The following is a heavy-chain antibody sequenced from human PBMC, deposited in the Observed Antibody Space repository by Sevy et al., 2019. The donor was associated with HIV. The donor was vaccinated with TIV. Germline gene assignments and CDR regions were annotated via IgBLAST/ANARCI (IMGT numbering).Heavy chain of an antibody. V-gene: IGHV3-23*01. CDR3: AKKLTPDGEAAAGPFEY. D-gene: IGHD6-13*01. J-gene: IGHJ4*01. CDR2: ISGSGGST. Sequence: GGSLRLSCAASGFTFSNYAMSWVRQAPGKGLEWISAISGSGGSTFYADSVKGRFTISRDNSKNTLYLQMNSLRAEDTAVYYCAKKLTPDGEAAAGPFEYWGQGTLVTVSS. CDR1: GFTFSNYA.